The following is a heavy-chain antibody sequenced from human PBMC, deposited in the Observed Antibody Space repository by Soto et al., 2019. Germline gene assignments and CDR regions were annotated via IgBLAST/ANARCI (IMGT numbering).Heavy chain of an antibody. V-gene: IGHV1-46*01. CDR1: GYTFTSCY. J-gene: IGHJ6*02. CDR3: ALWIQLWSELPYYYYYGMDV. Sequence: ASVKVSCKASGYTFTSCYMHWVRQAPGQGLEWMGIINPSGGSTSYAQKFQGRVTMTRDTSTSTVYMELSSLRSEDTAVYYCALWIQLWSELPYYYYYGMDVWGQGTTVTVSS. D-gene: IGHD5-18*01. CDR2: INPSGGST.